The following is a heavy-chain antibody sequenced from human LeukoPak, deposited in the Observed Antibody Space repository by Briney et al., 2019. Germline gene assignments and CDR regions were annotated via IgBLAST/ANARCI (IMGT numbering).Heavy chain of an antibody. D-gene: IGHD3-9*01. CDR3: ARQDPASSHPSVLRYFDWSQSPSYNWDY. CDR1: GGSISSSSYY. Sequence: SKTLSLTCTVSGGSISSSSYYWGWIRQPPGKGLEWIGSIYYSGSTYYNPSLKSRVTISVDTSKNQFSLKLSSVTAADTAVYYCARQDPASSHPSVLRYFDWSQSPSYNWDYWGQGTLVTVSS. V-gene: IGHV4-39*01. J-gene: IGHJ4*02. CDR2: IYYSGST.